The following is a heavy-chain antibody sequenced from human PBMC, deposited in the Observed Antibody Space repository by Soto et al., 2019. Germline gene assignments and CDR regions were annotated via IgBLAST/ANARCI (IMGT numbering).Heavy chain of an antibody. CDR2: INPNSGGT. CDR1: GYTFTGYY. CDR3: ARDSPYSPSWFDP. V-gene: IGHV1-2*04. Sequence: ASLKVSCKASGYTFTGYYMHWVRQAPGQGLEWMGWINPNSGGTNYAQKFQGWVTMTRDTSISTAYMELSRLRSDDTAVYYCARDSPYSPSWFDPWGQGTLVTVSS. J-gene: IGHJ5*02. D-gene: IGHD2-21*01.